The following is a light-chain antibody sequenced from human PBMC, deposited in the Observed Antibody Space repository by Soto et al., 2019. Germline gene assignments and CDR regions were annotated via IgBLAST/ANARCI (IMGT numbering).Light chain of an antibody. V-gene: IGKV1-5*03. J-gene: IGKJ1*01. CDR3: QQYNSGT. CDR1: QSISSW. Sequence: DIQMTQSPSTLSASVGDRVTITCRASQSISSWLAWYQQKPGKAPKLLIYKASSLESGVPSRFSGSGSGTEFTLTISSLQPDGFATYYCQQYNSGTFGQGTKVEIK. CDR2: KAS.